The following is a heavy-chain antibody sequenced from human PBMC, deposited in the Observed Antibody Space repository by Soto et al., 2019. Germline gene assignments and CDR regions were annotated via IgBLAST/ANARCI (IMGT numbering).Heavy chain of an antibody. CDR2: ISSSSSTI. Sequence: GGSLRLSCAASGFTFSSYSMNWVRQAPGKGLEWVSYISSSSSTIYYADSVKGRFTISRDNAKNSLYLQMDSLRDEDTAVYYCARGGDIIVARDYGMDVWGQGTTVTVSS. J-gene: IGHJ6*02. D-gene: IGHD5-12*01. CDR3: ARGGDIIVARDYGMDV. CDR1: GFTFSSYS. V-gene: IGHV3-48*02.